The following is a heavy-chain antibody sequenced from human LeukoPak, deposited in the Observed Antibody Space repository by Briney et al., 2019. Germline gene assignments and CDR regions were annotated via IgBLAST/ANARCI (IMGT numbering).Heavy chain of an antibody. V-gene: IGHV3-66*01. CDR2: IYSGGST. Sequence: PGGSLRLSCAASGFTVSSNYMSWVRQAPGKGLEGVSVIYSGGSTYYADSVKGRFTISRDNSKNTLYLQMNSLRAEDTAVYYCARDSDTYSSSWTYGMDVWGQGTTVTVSS. CDR3: ARDSDTYSSSWTYGMDV. J-gene: IGHJ6*02. D-gene: IGHD6-13*01. CDR1: GFTVSSNY.